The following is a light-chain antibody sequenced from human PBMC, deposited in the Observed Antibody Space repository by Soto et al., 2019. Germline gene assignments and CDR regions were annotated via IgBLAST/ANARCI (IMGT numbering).Light chain of an antibody. Sequence: EIGLTQSPGTLSLSPGERATLSCRASQSVSSSYLAWYQQKPGQAPRLLIYDASTRATGIPDRISGSGSGPGFTVTISSLEPEEFAVYYSQQYGSSPWTFRHGTRVEIK. CDR2: DAS. CDR3: QQYGSSPWT. CDR1: QSVSSSY. J-gene: IGKJ1*01. V-gene: IGKV3-20*01.